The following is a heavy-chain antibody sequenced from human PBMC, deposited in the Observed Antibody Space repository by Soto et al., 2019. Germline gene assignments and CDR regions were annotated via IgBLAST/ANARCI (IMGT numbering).Heavy chain of an antibody. CDR1: GGSFSGYY. CDR2: INHSGST. V-gene: IGHV4-34*01. J-gene: IGHJ6*02. CDR3: ARGLITMVRGVMIASWSLNYYYGMDV. D-gene: IGHD3-10*01. Sequence: SETLSLTCAVYGGSFSGYYWSWIRQPPGKGLEWIGEINHSGSTNYNPSLKSRVTISVDTSKNQFSLKLSSVTAADTAVYYCARGLITMVRGVMIASWSLNYYYGMDVWGQGTTVTVSS.